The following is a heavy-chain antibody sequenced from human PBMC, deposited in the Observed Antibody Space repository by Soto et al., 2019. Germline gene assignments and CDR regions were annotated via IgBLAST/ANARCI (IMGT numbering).Heavy chain of an antibody. V-gene: IGHV4-59*08. Sequence: SETLSLTCTVSGGSISSYSWSWIRPPPGKGLKRIGYIYYSRSTNYNPSIKSRDNISVDTSKNQFSLKLSFVTAVYSVVYYCARFLRHNWFVPWGQGTLVTVSS. CDR2: IYYSRST. D-gene: IGHD3-16*01. CDR1: GGSISSYS. J-gene: IGHJ5*02. CDR3: ARFLRHNWFVP.